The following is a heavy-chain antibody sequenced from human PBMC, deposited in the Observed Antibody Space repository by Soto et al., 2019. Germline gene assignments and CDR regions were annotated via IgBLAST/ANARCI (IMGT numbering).Heavy chain of an antibody. D-gene: IGHD5-12*01. V-gene: IGHV5-51*03. CDR3: VRFVSGYDWGLYYMDV. CDR2: VQPLDSDT. CDR1: GYFFSNYW. J-gene: IGHJ6*03. Sequence: VQLVQSGAEVKKPGESLKISCKGSGYFFSNYWIGWLRQMPGKGLEWMGAVQPLDSDTRDSPSLQGQVTISADNSISTAYLQWSSLRASDTAMYYCVRFVSGYDWGLYYMDVWGKGTTVTVSS.